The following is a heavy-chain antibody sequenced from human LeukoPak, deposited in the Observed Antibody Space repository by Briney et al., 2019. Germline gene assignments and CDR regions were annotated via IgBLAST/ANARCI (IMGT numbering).Heavy chain of an antibody. D-gene: IGHD4-17*01. CDR3: ARERYGDYKNWFDP. V-gene: IGHV4-59*10. Sequence: PSETLSLTCAVYGGSFSSYYWSWIRQPAGKGLEWIGRIYTSGSTNYNPSLKSRVTMSVDTSKNQFSLKLSSVTAADTAVYYCARERYGDYKNWFDPWGQGTLVTVSS. CDR1: GGSFSSYY. J-gene: IGHJ5*02. CDR2: IYTSGST.